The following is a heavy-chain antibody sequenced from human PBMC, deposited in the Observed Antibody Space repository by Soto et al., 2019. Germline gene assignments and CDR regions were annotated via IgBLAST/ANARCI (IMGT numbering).Heavy chain of an antibody. J-gene: IGHJ4*02. CDR1: GFTLSSYW. Sequence: EVQLVESGGGLVQPGGSLRLSCAASGFTLSSYWMSWVRQAPGKGLEWVANIKQDGSEKYHVDSVKGRFTISRDNAQNSLYLQMNSLRAEDTAVYYCARDTLGHGDYWGQGTLVTVSS. V-gene: IGHV3-7*01. CDR2: IKQDGSEK. CDR3: ARDTLGHGDY.